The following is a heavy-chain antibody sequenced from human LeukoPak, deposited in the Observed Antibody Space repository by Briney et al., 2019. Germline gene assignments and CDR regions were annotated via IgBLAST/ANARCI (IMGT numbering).Heavy chain of an antibody. Sequence: SETLSLTCAVYGESFSGYYWSWIRQPPGKGLEWIGEINHSGSTNYNPSLKSRVTISVDTSKNQFSLKLSSVTAADTAFYYCARFVVTGEYYFDYWGQGTMVTVSS. V-gene: IGHV4-34*01. CDR3: ARFVVTGEYYFDY. J-gene: IGHJ4*03. CDR1: GESFSGYY. CDR2: INHSGST. D-gene: IGHD4-23*01.